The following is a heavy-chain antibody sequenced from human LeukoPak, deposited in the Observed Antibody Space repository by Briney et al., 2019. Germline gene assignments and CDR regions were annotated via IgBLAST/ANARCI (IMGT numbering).Heavy chain of an antibody. CDR3: AKDRPNYHESNGHYYRPNGDY. Sequence: GGSLRLSCAASGFTFNIYSMSWVRQAPGKGLEWVSSITSSGDATFYADSVKDRFTISRDNSKNMLYLQMSRLRAEDTAVYYCAKDRPNYHESNGHYYRPNGDYWGQGTLVTVSS. D-gene: IGHD3-22*01. CDR2: ITSSGDAT. V-gene: IGHV3-23*01. J-gene: IGHJ4*02. CDR1: GFTFNIYS.